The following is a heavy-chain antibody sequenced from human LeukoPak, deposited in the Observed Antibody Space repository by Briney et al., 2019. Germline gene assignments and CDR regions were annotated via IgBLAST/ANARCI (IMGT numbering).Heavy chain of an antibody. CDR1: GFTFSSYT. D-gene: IGHD6-13*01. V-gene: IGHV3-48*04. CDR2: ISSSSSYT. CDR3: AAGTAADF. Sequence: QPGGSLRLSCAASGFTFSSYTMNWIRKAPGKGLEWISYISSSSSYTDYADSVKGRFTISRDNAKSALYLQMHSLRLEDTAVYYCAAGTAADFWGQGTLVTVSS. J-gene: IGHJ4*02.